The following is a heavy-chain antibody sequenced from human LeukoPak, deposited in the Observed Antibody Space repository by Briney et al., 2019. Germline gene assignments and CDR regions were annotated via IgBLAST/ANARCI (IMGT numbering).Heavy chain of an antibody. Sequence: GGSLRLSCAASGFTLSSYAMSWIRQAPGKGLEWVSAISDSGNTYHADSVKGRFSISRDNSKNTLYLQVNSLRADDTAVYHCANSGLNRFEYWGQGALVTVSS. V-gene: IGHV3-23*01. CDR3: ANSGLNRFEY. CDR2: ISDSGNT. J-gene: IGHJ4*02. D-gene: IGHD2-15*01. CDR1: GFTLSSYA.